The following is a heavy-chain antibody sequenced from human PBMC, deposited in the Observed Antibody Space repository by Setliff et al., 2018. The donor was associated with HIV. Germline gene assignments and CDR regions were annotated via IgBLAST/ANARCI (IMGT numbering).Heavy chain of an antibody. D-gene: IGHD2-15*01. CDR1: GYTFTSYA. CDR2: IIPIFDTP. Sequence: SVKVSCKASGYTFTSYAISRVRQAPGQGLEWMGGIIPIFDTPNYAQKFQGRATITADESTSTSSMELSSLGSEDTVVYYCARVNGGNTPYYFDSWGQGTLVTVSS. V-gene: IGHV1-69*13. CDR3: ARVNGGNTPYYFDS. J-gene: IGHJ4*02.